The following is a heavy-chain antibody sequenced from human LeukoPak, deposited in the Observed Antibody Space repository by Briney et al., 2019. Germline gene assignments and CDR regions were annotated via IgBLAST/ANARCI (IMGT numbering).Heavy chain of an antibody. Sequence: SETLSLTCTVSGGSLSSYYWSWIRQPAGKGVEWIGRIYTSGCTNYNPSLTSRGTMSVDTSKNQSSLKLSSVTAADTAVYYCAREPFVKRVRGVIRWFDPWGQGTLVTVSS. V-gene: IGHV4-4*07. CDR1: GGSLSSYY. CDR2: IYTSGCT. D-gene: IGHD3-10*01. J-gene: IGHJ5*02. CDR3: AREPFVKRVRGVIRWFDP.